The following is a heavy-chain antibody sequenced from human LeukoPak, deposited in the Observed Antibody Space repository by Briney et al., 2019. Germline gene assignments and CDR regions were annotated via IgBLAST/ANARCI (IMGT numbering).Heavy chain of an antibody. V-gene: IGHV3-74*03. CDR1: GFTFSNYF. Sequence: GGSLRLSCAASGFTFSNYFMHRVRQAPGKGLVWVSRINSDGTSTMYADSVKGRFTISRDNAKNMLYMQMNSLRDEDTAVYYCARRVDATRWFDPWGQGTLVTVSS. D-gene: IGHD2-15*01. CDR3: ARRVDATRWFDP. CDR2: INSDGTST. J-gene: IGHJ5*02.